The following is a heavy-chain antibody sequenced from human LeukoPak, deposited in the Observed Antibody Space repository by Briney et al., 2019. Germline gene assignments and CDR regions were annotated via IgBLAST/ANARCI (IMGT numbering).Heavy chain of an antibody. CDR1: GFTFSNYY. Sequence: GGSLRLSCAASGFTFSNYYISWIRQAPGKGLEWVSYISSSAITTYYADSVKGRFTISRDNAKNSLYLQMNSLRAEDTAVYYCARANNWNYPYYFDYWGQGTLVTVSS. V-gene: IGHV3-11*01. J-gene: IGHJ4*02. CDR3: ARANNWNYPYYFDY. D-gene: IGHD1-7*01. CDR2: ISSSAITT.